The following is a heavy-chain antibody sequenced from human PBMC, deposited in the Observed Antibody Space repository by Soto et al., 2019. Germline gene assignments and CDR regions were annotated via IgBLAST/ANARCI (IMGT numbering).Heavy chain of an antibody. J-gene: IGHJ6*02. CDR3: AREEVSRPNTYHGLDV. Sequence: GGSLRLSCAASGFTFHTYTMNWVRQAPGKGLERVSSISSRSSYIYYADSVKGRFTISRDDARNSLYLQMSGLRVEDTAVYYCAREEVSRPNTYHGLDVWGQGTTVTVSS. V-gene: IGHV3-21*01. CDR2: ISSRSSYI. CDR1: GFTFHTYT.